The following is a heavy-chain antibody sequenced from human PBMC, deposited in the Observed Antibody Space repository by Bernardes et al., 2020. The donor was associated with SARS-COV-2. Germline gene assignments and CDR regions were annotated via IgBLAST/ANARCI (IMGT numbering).Heavy chain of an antibody. J-gene: IGHJ4*02. V-gene: IGHV3-23*01. CDR3: ARGILTGGSGWYHSDY. D-gene: IGHD6-19*01. Sequence: GGSLRLSCAASGFTFSSYAMSWVRQAPGKGLEWVSTISGSAGGFKTYYADSVRGRFTISRDNSKNTLYLQVNSLRADDTAFYYCARGILTGGSGWYHSDYWGQGTLVTVS. CDR1: GFTFSSYA. CDR2: ISGSAGGFKT.